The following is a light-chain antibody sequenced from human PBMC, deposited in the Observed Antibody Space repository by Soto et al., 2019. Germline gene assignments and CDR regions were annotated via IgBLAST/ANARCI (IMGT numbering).Light chain of an antibody. CDR1: QSIDRW. V-gene: IGKV1-5*01. CDR3: QHYNSYGP. J-gene: IGKJ1*01. CDR2: NAS. Sequence: DIQMTQSPSTLPASVLDRVTITCRASQSIDRWLAWYQQRPGKDPKILIYNASSLEAGVPSRFSGCGSGTEFTLTIRSLQPDAFASYYCQHYNSYGPFGPGTKVDI.